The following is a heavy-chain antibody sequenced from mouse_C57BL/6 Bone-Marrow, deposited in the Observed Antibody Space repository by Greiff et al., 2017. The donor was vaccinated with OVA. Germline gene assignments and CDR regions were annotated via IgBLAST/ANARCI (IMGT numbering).Heavy chain of an antibody. J-gene: IGHJ2*01. CDR1: GYTFTSYW. CDR3: ARITTVVAHYFDD. V-gene: IGHV1-59*01. Sequence: QVQLQQPGAELVRPGTSVKLSCKASGYTFTSYWMHWVKQRPGQGLEWIGVIDPSDSYTNYNQKFKGKATLTVDTSSSTAYMQLSSLTSEDSAVYYCARITTVVAHYFDDWGQGTTLTVSS. CDR2: IDPSDSYT. D-gene: IGHD1-1*01.